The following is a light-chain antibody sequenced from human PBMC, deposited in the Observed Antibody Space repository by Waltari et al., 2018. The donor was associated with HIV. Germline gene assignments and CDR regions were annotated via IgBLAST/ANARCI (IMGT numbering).Light chain of an antibody. Sequence: QSALTQPASVSGSPGPSVTISSTGTSSHAGGYNSLSWYQHHPGKAPRLILFDVTDRPSGVSNRFSGSKSGNTASLTISGLQAEDEADYYCSSYTSTNTWVFGGGTKLTVL. CDR1: SSHAGGYNS. V-gene: IGLV2-14*03. J-gene: IGLJ3*02. CDR3: SSYTSTNTWV. CDR2: DVT.